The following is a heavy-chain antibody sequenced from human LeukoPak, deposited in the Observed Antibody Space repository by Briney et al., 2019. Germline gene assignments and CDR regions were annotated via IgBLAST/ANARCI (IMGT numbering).Heavy chain of an antibody. CDR3: ATDAYFDMRGGPRR. D-gene: IGHD3-9*01. Sequence: GGPLRLSCAASGFIFENYGMHWVRQAPGQGLQWVAVISYDGSTKYYGDSVKGRFTISRDNSKNTLFLELNSLRAEDTAVYYCATDAYFDMRGGPRRWGQGTLVSVSS. CDR2: ISYDGSTK. V-gene: IGHV3-30*03. J-gene: IGHJ1*01. CDR1: GFIFENYG.